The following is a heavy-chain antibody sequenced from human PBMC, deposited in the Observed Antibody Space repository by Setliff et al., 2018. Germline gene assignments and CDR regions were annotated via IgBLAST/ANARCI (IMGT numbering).Heavy chain of an antibody. CDR2: IGHTGST. V-gene: IGHV4-38-2*02. CDR3: ARDLGHGGDSDY. D-gene: IGHD2-21*02. Sequence: SETLSLTCTVSGYSISSGYIWGWIRQPPGKGLEWVGNIGHTGSTNYNPSLKSRVTISRDTSKNQVSLKLNSVTATDTAVYYCARDLGHGGDSDYWGQGILVTVSS. CDR1: GYSISSGYI. J-gene: IGHJ4*02.